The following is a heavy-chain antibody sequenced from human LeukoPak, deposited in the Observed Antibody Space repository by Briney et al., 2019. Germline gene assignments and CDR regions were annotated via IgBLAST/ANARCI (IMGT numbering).Heavy chain of an antibody. Sequence: KTGGSLRLSCAASGFTFSDYYMSWIRQAPGKGLEWVSYITSSGSTIYYVDSVKGRFTISRDNAKNSLYLQMNSLRAEDTAVYYCARDLFVSSYYHSSGYYYSSPWGQGTLVTVSS. V-gene: IGHV3-11*01. J-gene: IGHJ4*02. CDR1: GFTFSDYY. CDR3: ARDLFVSSYYHSSGYYYSSP. CDR2: ITSSGSTI. D-gene: IGHD3-22*01.